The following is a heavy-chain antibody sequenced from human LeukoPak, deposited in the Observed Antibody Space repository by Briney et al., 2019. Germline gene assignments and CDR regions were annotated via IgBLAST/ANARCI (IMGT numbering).Heavy chain of an antibody. D-gene: IGHD4-17*01. CDR1: GGSISSYY. Sequence: SETLSLTCTVSGGSISSYYWSWIRQPPGKGLEWIGYIYYSGSTNYNPSLKSRVTISVDTSKNQFSLKLSSVTAADTAVYYCARGYGDYDNWFAPWGQGTLVTVSS. CDR3: ARGYGDYDNWFAP. CDR2: IYYSGST. V-gene: IGHV4-59*01. J-gene: IGHJ5*02.